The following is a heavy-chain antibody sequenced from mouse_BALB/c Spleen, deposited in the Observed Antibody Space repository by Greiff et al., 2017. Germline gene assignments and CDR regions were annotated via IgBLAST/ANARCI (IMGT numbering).Heavy chain of an antibody. V-gene: IGHV5-17*02. Sequence: EVKLEESGGGLVQPGGSRKLSCAASGFTFSSFGMHWVRQAPEKGLEWVAYISSGSSTIYYADTVKGRFTISRDNPKNTLFLQMTSLRSEDTAMYDCARRGNYDGYGDAMDYWGQGTSVTVSS. D-gene: IGHD2-3*01. CDR2: ISSGSSTI. CDR1: GFTFSSFG. CDR3: ARRGNYDGYGDAMDY. J-gene: IGHJ4*01.